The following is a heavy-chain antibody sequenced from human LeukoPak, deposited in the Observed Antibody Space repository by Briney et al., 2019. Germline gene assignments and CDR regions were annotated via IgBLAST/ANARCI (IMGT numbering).Heavy chain of an antibody. J-gene: IGHJ4*02. V-gene: IGHV4-30-4*03. CDR1: GGSISSGDYY. D-gene: IGHD3-10*01. Sequence: SQTLSLTCTVSGGSISSGDYYWSWIRQPPGKGLEWIGEINHSGTTTSNPSLKSHVPISVDTSKTQFSLKLSSVPAAHTAVYYGMVRGVHQDYWGQGTLVTASS. CDR2: INHSGTT. CDR3: MVRGVHQDY.